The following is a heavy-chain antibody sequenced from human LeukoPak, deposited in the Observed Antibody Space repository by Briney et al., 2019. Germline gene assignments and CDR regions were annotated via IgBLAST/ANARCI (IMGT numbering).Heavy chain of an antibody. Sequence: SETLSLTCNVSGGSISGYHWSWIRQPPGKGLEWLGYIYYSGSSNYNPSLKSRVTMSADTSKNQFSLKLSSVTAADTAVFYCARAVDSGWYYFDYWGQGNLVTVSS. D-gene: IGHD6-19*01. V-gene: IGHV4-59*08. CDR2: IYYSGSS. J-gene: IGHJ4*02. CDR3: ARAVDSGWYYFDY. CDR1: GGSISGYH.